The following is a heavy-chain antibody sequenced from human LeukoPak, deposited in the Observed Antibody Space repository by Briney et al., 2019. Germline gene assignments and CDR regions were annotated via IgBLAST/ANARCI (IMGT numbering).Heavy chain of an antibody. CDR1: GFTFSSYA. CDR3: AKGGGYCGSSTSCRFEY. D-gene: IGHD2-2*01. CDR2: ISGSGGST. Sequence: GGSLRLSCAASGFTFSSYAMSWVRQAPGKGLDWVSAISGSGGSTYYADSVKGRFTISRDNSKNTLYLQTNSLRAEDTAVHYCAKGGGYCGSSTSCRFEYWGQGTLVTVSS. V-gene: IGHV3-23*01. J-gene: IGHJ4*02.